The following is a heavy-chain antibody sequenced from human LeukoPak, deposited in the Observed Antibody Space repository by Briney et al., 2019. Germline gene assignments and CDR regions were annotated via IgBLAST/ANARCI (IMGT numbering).Heavy chain of an antibody. CDR3: ARGRDGDYVPLDY. CDR1: GFTSSGYE. V-gene: IGHV3-48*03. Sequence: GGSLRLSCAASGFTSSGYEMNWVRQAPGKGLEWVSYISSSGSTTYYADSVKGRFTISRDNAKKSLYLQMSSLRAEDTAVYYCARGRDGDYVPLDYWGQGTLVTVSS. CDR2: ISSSGSTT. D-gene: IGHD4-17*01. J-gene: IGHJ4*02.